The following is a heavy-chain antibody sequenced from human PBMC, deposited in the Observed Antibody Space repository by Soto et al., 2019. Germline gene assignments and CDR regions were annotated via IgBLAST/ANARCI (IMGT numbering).Heavy chain of an antibody. D-gene: IGHD3-10*01. CDR2: ISGYNGNT. V-gene: IGHV1-18*04. CDR1: GYTFTSYG. J-gene: IGHJ6*02. Sequence: QVQLVQSGAEVKKPGASVKVSCKASGYTFTSYGVSWVRQAPGQGLEWMGWISGYNGNTNYAQKLHGRVTMTTDTSTSTAYMELMSLRSDDTAGYYCARAGKYYYGSGSPYYYGMDVWGQGITVTVSS. CDR3: ARAGKYYYGSGSPYYYGMDV.